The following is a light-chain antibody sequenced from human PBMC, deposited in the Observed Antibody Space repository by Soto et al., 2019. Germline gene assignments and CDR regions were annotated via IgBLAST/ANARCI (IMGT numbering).Light chain of an antibody. V-gene: IGLV1-40*01. CDR3: QSYDSSLSAVV. CDR1: ISNVGAGYD. Sequence: QSVLTQPPSVSGAPGQRVTISCIGCISNVGAGYDVHWYQQLPGAAPKLLISGNNNRPSGVPDRFSGSKSGTSASLAIAGLQTEDEADYYCQSYDSSLSAVVFGGGTKLTVL. J-gene: IGLJ3*02. CDR2: GNN.